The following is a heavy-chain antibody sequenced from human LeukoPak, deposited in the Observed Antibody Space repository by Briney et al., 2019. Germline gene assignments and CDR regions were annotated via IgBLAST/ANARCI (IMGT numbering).Heavy chain of an antibody. J-gene: IGHJ4*02. D-gene: IGHD3-22*01. Sequence: GGSLRLSCAASGFTFSNYGMHWVRQAPGKGLQWVAFISYDGSNKYYADSVKGRFTISRDNSKNTLYLQMNSLRAEDTAVYYCAKTTYYYDSSDVDYWGQGTLVTVSS. CDR3: AKTTYYYDSSDVDY. CDR1: GFTFSNYG. V-gene: IGHV3-30*18. CDR2: ISYDGSNK.